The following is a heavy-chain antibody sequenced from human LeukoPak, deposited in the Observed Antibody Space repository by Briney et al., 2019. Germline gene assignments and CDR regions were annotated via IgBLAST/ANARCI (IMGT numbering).Heavy chain of an antibody. CDR1: GYSISSGYY. V-gene: IGHV4-38-2*01. D-gene: IGHD2-15*01. Sequence: PSETLSLTCAVSGYSISSGYYWGWIRQPPGKGLEWIGSIYHSGSTYYNPSLKSRVTISVDTSKNQFSLKLSSVTAADTAVYYCASRVCSGGSCYPGYFDYWGQGTLVTVSS. J-gene: IGHJ4*02. CDR3: ASRVCSGGSCYPGYFDY. CDR2: IYHSGST.